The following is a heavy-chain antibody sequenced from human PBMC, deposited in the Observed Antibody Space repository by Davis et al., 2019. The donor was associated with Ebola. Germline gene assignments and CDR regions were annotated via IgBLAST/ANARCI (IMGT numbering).Heavy chain of an antibody. Sequence: ASVKVSCKASGYTFTSYGISWVRQAPGQGLEWMGWISAYNGNTNYAQKLQGRVTMTTDTSTSTAYMELRSLRSDDTAVYYCARPITMIVVVNDAFDIWGQGTMVTVSS. J-gene: IGHJ3*02. V-gene: IGHV1-18*04. CDR2: ISAYNGNT. CDR1: GYTFTSYG. D-gene: IGHD3-22*01. CDR3: ARPITMIVVVNDAFDI.